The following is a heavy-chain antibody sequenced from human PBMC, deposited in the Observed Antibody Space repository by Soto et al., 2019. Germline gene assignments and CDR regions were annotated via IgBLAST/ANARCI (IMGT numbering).Heavy chain of an antibody. J-gene: IGHJ5*02. CDR3: ARGGKNPVLRDSGYELYNWFDP. V-gene: IGHV4-31*03. Sequence: SETLSLTCTVSGGSISSGGYYWSWIRQHPGKGLEWIGYIYYSGSTYYNPSLKSRVTISVDTSKNQFSLKLSSVTAADTAVYYCARGGKNPVLRDSGYELYNWFDPWGQGTLVTVSS. CDR1: GGSISSGGYY. CDR2: IYYSGST. D-gene: IGHD5-12*01.